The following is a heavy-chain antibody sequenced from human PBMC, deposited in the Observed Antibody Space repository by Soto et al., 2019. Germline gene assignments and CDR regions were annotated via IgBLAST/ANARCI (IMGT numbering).Heavy chain of an antibody. V-gene: IGHV3-23*01. J-gene: IGHJ6*02. D-gene: IGHD3-10*01. CDR1: GFTFSSYA. Sequence: GGSLRLSCAASGFTFSSYAMSWVRQAPGKGLEWVSAISGSGGSTYYADSVKGRFTISRDNSKNTLYLQMNSLRAEDTAVYYCAIVYGSGSYYQTPMDVWCPGTTVTVSS. CDR3: AIVYGSGSYYQTPMDV. CDR2: ISGSGGST.